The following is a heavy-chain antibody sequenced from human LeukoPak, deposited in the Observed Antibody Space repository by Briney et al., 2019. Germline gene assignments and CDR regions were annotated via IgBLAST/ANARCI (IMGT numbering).Heavy chain of an antibody. J-gene: IGHJ4*02. CDR2: IKQDGSEK. D-gene: IGHD5-12*01. CDR3: ARVQSGSVDY. Sequence: GGSLRLSCAASGFTFRSYWMSWVRQAPGKGLEWVANIKQDGSEKYYVDSVKGRFTISRDNAKNSLYLQMNSLRAEDTAVYYCARVQSGSVDYWGQGTLVTVSS. V-gene: IGHV3-7*01. CDR1: GFTFRSYW.